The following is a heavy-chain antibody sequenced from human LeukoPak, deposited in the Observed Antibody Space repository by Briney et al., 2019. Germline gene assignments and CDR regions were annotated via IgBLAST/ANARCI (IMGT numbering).Heavy chain of an antibody. CDR1: GGTFSSYT. D-gene: IGHD5-18*01. V-gene: IGHV1-69*02. CDR2: IIPILGIA. CDR3: ARARGYSYGSYVHFDY. J-gene: IGHJ4*02. Sequence: SVKVSCKASGGTFSSYTISWVRQAPGQGLEWMGRIIPILGIANYAQKFQGRVTITADKSTSTAYMELSSLRSEDTAVYYCARARGYSYGSYVHFDYWGQGTLVTVSS.